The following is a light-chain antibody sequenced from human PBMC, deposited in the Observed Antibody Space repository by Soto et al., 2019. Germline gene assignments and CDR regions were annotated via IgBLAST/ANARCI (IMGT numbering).Light chain of an antibody. CDR2: AAS. Sequence: DIQMPQSPSSLSASLGDRFTITCLAIQSISSYLNWYQQKPGKAPKLLIYAASSLQSGVPSRFSGSGSGTEFTLTISSLQSEDFAVYYCQQYNNWPPRITFGQGTRLEIK. J-gene: IGKJ5*01. CDR3: QQYNNWPPRIT. V-gene: IGKV1-39*01. CDR1: QSISSY.